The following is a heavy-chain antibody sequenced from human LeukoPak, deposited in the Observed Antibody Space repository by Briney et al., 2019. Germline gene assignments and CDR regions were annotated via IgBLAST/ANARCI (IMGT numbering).Heavy chain of an antibody. D-gene: IGHD3-10*01. CDR3: ARDDYGSGSYYNPFDY. V-gene: IGHV1-2*06. CDR1: GYTFTGYY. J-gene: IGHJ4*02. Sequence: SVKVSCKASGYTFTGYYMHWVRQAPGQGLEWMGRTNPNSGGTNYAQKFQGRVTMTRDTSISTAYMELSRLRSDDTAVYYCARDDYGSGSYYNPFDYWGQGTLVTVSS. CDR2: TNPNSGGT.